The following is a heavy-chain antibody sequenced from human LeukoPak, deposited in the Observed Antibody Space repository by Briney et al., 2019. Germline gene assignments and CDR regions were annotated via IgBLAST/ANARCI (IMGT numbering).Heavy chain of an antibody. J-gene: IGHJ4*02. CDR2: IRYDGSYK. Sequence: GGSLRLSCAASGFTFSTYGMHWVHKAPAKGLEWVAFIRYDGSYKYHAASVMGRFTISRHISKDTLYLQLNSLRVEDTAVYYCAKDSHRTGSYSGTYPYYFDYWGQGTLVSVSS. CDR3: AKDSHRTGSYSGTYPYYFDY. CDR1: GFTFSTYG. V-gene: IGHV3-30*02. D-gene: IGHD3-10*01.